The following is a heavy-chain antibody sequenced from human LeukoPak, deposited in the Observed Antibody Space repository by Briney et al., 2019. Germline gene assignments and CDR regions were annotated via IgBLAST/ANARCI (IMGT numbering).Heavy chain of an antibody. Sequence: PGGSLTLSCAASGFTFSYHWMTWVRQAPGKGLEWVANIKNDGTVKNYVDSVKGRFTISRDNSKNTLYLQMSSLRAEDTAVYYCAKKIIGYCSSGRCHFDYWGQGTLVTVSS. V-gene: IGHV3-7*03. D-gene: IGHD2-15*01. CDR1: GFTFSYHW. CDR2: IKNDGTVK. J-gene: IGHJ4*02. CDR3: AKKIIGYCSSGRCHFDY.